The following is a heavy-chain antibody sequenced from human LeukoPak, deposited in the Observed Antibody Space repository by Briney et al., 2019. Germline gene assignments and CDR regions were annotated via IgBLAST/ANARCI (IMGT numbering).Heavy chain of an antibody. J-gene: IGHJ4*02. CDR3: TTELIQLFDH. CDR2: ISGDGGST. D-gene: IGHD5-18*01. CDR1: GFTFDDYA. V-gene: IGHV3-43*02. Sequence: GGSLRLSCAASGFTFDDYAMHWVRQAPGKGLEWVSLISGDGGSTYYADSVKGRFTISRDDSKNTLYLQMSSLKTEDTAVYYCTTELIQLFDHWGQGTLVTVSS.